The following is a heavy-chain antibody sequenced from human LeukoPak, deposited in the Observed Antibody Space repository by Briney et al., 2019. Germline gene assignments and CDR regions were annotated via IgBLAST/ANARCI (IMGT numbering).Heavy chain of an antibody. J-gene: IGHJ4*02. Sequence: GASVKVSCKASGYTFTGYYMHWVRQAPGQGPEWMGWINPNSGGTNYAQKFQGRVTMTRDTSISTAYVELSRLRSDDTAVYYCAREESGSYPPADYWGQGTLVTVSS. CDR1: GYTFTGYY. CDR2: INPNSGGT. V-gene: IGHV1-2*02. CDR3: AREESGSYPPADY. D-gene: IGHD1-26*01.